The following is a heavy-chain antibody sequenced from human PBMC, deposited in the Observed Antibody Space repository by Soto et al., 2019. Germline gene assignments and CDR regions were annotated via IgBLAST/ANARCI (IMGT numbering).Heavy chain of an antibody. Sequence: DVQVVQSGGGLVQPGGSLKLSCAASGFAFNDSAMHWVRQASGKGLEWVARVRSKTKNYATAYPVSVRGRFTVSRDDSMGTTYLQLNSLKTEDTAMYYCTNNFVWGQGVLVTVSS. J-gene: IGHJ4*02. CDR1: GFAFNDSA. CDR3: TNNFV. D-gene: IGHD2-15*01. V-gene: IGHV3-73*01. CDR2: VRSKTKNYAT.